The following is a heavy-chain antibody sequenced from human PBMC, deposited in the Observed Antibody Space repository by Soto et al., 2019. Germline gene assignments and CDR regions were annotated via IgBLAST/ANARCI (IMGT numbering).Heavy chain of an antibody. J-gene: IGHJ6*02. D-gene: IGHD6-25*01. CDR1: GESFSGYY. CDR2: INHSGAT. CDR3: ARTAANWGYYYGMDV. V-gene: IGHV4-34*01. Sequence: QVQLQQWGAGLLKPSETLSLTCAVNGESFSGYYWTWIRQNPEKGLEWVGGINHSGATKFNPSLKRRVTLLVDASSNQFSLKMTSVTAADTAVYYCARTAANWGYYYGMDVWGQGTTVTVAS.